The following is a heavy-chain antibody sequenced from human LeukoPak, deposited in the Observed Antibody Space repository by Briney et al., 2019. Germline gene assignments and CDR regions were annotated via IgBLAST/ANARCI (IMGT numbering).Heavy chain of an antibody. CDR1: GGSISRCY. CDR2: ISTSGST. D-gene: IGHD3-22*01. J-gene: IGHJ4*02. Sequence: PSETLSLTCTVSGGSISRCYWSWLRQPAGKGLESIGHISTSGSTNYNPSLESRVTMSVDTSKNQFSLKLSSVTAADTAVYYCARVRYSDSSVLTRKRSYYFDYWGQGTLVTVSS. CDR3: ARVRYSDSSVLTRKRSYYFDY. V-gene: IGHV4-4*07.